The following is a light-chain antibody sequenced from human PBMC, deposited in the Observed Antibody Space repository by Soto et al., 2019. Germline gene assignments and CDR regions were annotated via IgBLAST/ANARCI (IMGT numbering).Light chain of an antibody. CDR1: SSNIGTNT. CDR3: AAWDDSLNGHVL. J-gene: IGLJ3*02. CDR2: SNN. V-gene: IGLV1-44*01. Sequence: QSALTQPPSASGTPGQTVTISCSGSSSNIGTNTVDWYQNVPGTAPKLLIYSNNLRPSGIPGRFSGSKSGTSASLVINGLQSEDEADYYCAAWDDSLNGHVLFGGGTKLTVL.